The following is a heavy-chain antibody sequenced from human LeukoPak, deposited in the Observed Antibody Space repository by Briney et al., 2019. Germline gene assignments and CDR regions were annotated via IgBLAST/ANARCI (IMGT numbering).Heavy chain of an antibody. Sequence: GGSLRLSCAASGFTFSSYAMHWVRQAPGKGLEWVAVISYDGSNKYYADSVKGRFTISRDNSKNTLYLQMNSLRAEDTAVYYCAREMSNSWYRVIDYWGQGTLVTVSS. J-gene: IGHJ4*02. D-gene: IGHD6-13*01. CDR3: AREMSNSWYRVIDY. CDR1: GFTFSSYA. CDR2: ISYDGSNK. V-gene: IGHV3-30-3*01.